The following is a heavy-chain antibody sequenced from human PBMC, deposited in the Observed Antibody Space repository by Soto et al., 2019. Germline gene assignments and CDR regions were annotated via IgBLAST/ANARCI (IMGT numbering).Heavy chain of an antibody. D-gene: IGHD6-13*01. CDR2: VSSSSII. CDR1: GFTFSSYS. CDR3: ASLQTGYSSSWYLDY. Sequence: EVQLVESGGGLVQPGGSLRLSCAASGFTFSSYSMNWVRQAPGKGLEWVSHVSSSSIIEYADSVKGRFTISRENAKNSLYLQMNSLRAEDTAVYYCASLQTGYSSSWYLDYWGQGTLVTVSS. V-gene: IGHV3-48*01. J-gene: IGHJ4*02.